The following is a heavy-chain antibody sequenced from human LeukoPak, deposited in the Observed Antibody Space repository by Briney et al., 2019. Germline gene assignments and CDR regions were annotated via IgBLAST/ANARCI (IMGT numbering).Heavy chain of an antibody. CDR3: AKDVLLWFGEPTAEGY. D-gene: IGHD3-10*01. J-gene: IGHJ4*02. V-gene: IGHV4-34*01. CDR2: INHSGST. Sequence: SETLSLTCAVYGGSFSGYYWSWIRQPPGKGLEWIGEINHSGSTNYNPSLKSRVTISVDTSKNQFSLKLSSVTAEDTAVYYCAKDVLLWFGEPTAEGYWGQGTLVTVSS. CDR1: GGSFSGYY.